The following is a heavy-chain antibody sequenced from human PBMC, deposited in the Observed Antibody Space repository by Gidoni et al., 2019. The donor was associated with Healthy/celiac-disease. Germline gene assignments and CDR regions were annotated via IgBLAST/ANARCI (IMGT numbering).Heavy chain of an antibody. J-gene: IGHJ6*02. D-gene: IGHD2-15*01. CDR2: ISYYGSNK. V-gene: IGHV3-30-3*01. CDR3: ARDPSRCVAATLRFCYYYGMDV. CDR1: GFTFSSYA. Sequence: QVQLVASGGGVVQPGRSLSLSCVASGFTFSSYAMHWVRQALGKGLECVAVISYYGSNKYYADSVKCRFTISRDNSKNTLYLQMNSLRAEDTAVYYCARDPSRCVAATLRFCYYYGMDVWGQGTTVTVSS.